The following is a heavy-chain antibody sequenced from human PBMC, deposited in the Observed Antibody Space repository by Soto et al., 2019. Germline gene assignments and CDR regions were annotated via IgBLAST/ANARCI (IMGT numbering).Heavy chain of an antibody. J-gene: IGHJ6*02. D-gene: IGHD3-10*01. Sequence: GASVKVSCKASGGTFSSYAISWVRQAPGQGLEWMGGIIPIFGTANYAQKFQGRVTITADESTSTAYMELSSLRSEDTAVYYCARDRGSLAADYYGSGSSAYGMDVWGQGTTVTVSS. CDR2: IIPIFGTA. V-gene: IGHV1-69*13. CDR3: ARDRGSLAADYYGSGSSAYGMDV. CDR1: GGTFSSYA.